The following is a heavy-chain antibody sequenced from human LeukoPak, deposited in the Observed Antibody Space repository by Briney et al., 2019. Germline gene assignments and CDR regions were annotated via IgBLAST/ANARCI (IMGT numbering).Heavy chain of an antibody. Sequence: GSLRLSCAASGFTFSDYYMSWIRQAPGKGLEWVSYISSSGSTIYHADSVKGRFTISRDNAKNSLYLQMNSLRAEDTAVYYCARDIITIFGVAAYYYGMDVWGQGTTVTVSS. CDR1: GFTFSDYY. CDR3: ARDIITIFGVAAYYYGMDV. CDR2: ISSSGSTI. J-gene: IGHJ6*02. V-gene: IGHV3-11*01. D-gene: IGHD3-3*01.